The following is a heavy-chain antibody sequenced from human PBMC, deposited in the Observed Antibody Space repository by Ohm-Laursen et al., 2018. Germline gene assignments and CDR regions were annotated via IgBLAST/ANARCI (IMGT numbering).Heavy chain of an antibody. CDR2: MWCDGSTK. CDR3: AKEYSSGWSDY. J-gene: IGHJ4*02. D-gene: IGHD6-19*01. V-gene: IGHV3-30*02. CDR1: GFTFSSYG. Sequence: SLRLSCSASGFTFSSYGIHWVRQAPGKGLEWVALMWCDGSTKYYADSVKGRFTISRDNSKNTLYLLMNSLRAEDTAVYYCAKEYSSGWSDYWGQGTLVTVSS.